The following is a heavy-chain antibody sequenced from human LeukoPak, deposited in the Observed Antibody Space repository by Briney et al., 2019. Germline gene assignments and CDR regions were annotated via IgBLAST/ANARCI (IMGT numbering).Heavy chain of an antibody. Sequence: SETLSLTCTVSGGSISSSSYYWGWIRQPPGKGLEWIGSIYYSGSTYYNPSLKSRVTISVDTSKNQFSLKLSSVTAADTAVYYCARGSSGWRTFDYWGQGTLVTVSS. CDR2: IYYSGST. V-gene: IGHV4-39*07. D-gene: IGHD6-19*01. J-gene: IGHJ4*02. CDR3: ARGSSGWRTFDY. CDR1: GGSISSSSYY.